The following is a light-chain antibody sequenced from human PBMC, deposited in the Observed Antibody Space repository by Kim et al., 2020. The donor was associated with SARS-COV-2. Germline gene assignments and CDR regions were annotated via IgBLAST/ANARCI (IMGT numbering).Light chain of an antibody. Sequence: DIVMTQSPDSLAVSLGERATINCKSSQSVLYSSNNKNYLAWYQQKPGQPPKLLIYWASTRESGVPDRFSGSGSGTDFTLTISSLQAEDGAVYYCQQYYSTPRTFGQGTKVDSK. CDR3: QQYYSTPRT. CDR1: QSVLYSSNNKNY. J-gene: IGKJ1*01. V-gene: IGKV4-1*01. CDR2: WAS.